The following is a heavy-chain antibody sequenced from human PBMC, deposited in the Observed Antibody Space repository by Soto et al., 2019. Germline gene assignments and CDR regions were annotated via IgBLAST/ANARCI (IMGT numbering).Heavy chain of an antibody. D-gene: IGHD6-19*01. CDR3: AKDAVSFGVADTWWMFHI. CDR2: ISWNSDYI. V-gene: IGHV3-9*01. Sequence: SMRLSCAVSGFTYDEYAMHWVRQAPGKGLEGVLSISWNSDYIGYADSVKGRFTISGDNVKNSLYLQMNSLRREDRALYYCAKDAVSFGVADTWWMFHIWGPGPLVTVSS. J-gene: IGHJ1*01. CDR1: GFTYDEYA.